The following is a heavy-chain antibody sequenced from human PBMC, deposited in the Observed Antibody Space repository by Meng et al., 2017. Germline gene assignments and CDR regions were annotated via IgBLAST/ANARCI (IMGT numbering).Heavy chain of an antibody. CDR3: AIATRVYDFWSGYYPEDYYYYGMAV. CDR2: ISGSGGST. J-gene: IGHJ6*02. V-gene: IGHV3-23*01. CDR1: GFTFSSYA. D-gene: IGHD3-3*01. Sequence: GGSLRLSCAASGFTFSSYAMSWVRQAPGKGLEWVSAISGSGGSTYYADSVKGRFTISRDNSKNTLYLQMNSLRAEDTAVYYCAIATRVYDFWSGYYPEDYYYYGMAVWGQGNTVNGAS.